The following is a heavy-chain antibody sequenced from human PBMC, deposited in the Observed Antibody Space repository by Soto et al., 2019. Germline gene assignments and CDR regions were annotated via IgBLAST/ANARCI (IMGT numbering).Heavy chain of an antibody. J-gene: IGHJ4*02. D-gene: IGHD3-10*01. Sequence: QVQLQESGPGLVKPWETLSLTCTDSGGSISNYYWTWIRQPAGKGLEWIGRIYTTGSTNYNPSLKSRVTMSVDTSKNQFSLKLISVTAADTAVYYCARGYGSGSSYYFDYWGQGTLVTVSS. CDR1: GGSISNYY. CDR3: ARGYGSGSSYYFDY. CDR2: IYTTGST. V-gene: IGHV4-4*07.